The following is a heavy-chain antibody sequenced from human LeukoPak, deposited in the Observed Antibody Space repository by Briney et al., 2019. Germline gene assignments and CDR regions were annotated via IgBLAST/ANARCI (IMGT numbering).Heavy chain of an antibody. CDR3: ARALQGYDFWSGYWGTHYYYYMDV. D-gene: IGHD3-3*01. CDR1: GGSISSYY. CDR2: IYYSGST. J-gene: IGHJ6*03. V-gene: IGHV4-59*08. Sequence: SETLSLTCTVSGGSISSYYWSWIRQPPGKGLEWIGYIYYSGSTNYNPSLKSRVTISVDTSKNQFSLKLSSVTAADTAVYYCARALQGYDFWSGYWGTHYYYYMDVWGKGTTVTVSS.